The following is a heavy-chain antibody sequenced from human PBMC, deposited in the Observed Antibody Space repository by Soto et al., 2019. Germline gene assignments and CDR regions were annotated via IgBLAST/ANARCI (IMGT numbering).Heavy chain of an antibody. CDR3: ARLRSQWGQYYYYYMDV. J-gene: IGHJ6*03. CDR1: GFTVSSNY. Sequence: GGSLRLSCAASGFTVSSNYMSWVRQAPGKGLEWVSVIYSGGSTYYADSVKGRFTISRHNSKNTLYLQMNSLRAEDTAVYYCARLRSQWGQYYYYYMDVWGKGTTVTVSS. D-gene: IGHD5-12*01. V-gene: IGHV3-53*04. CDR2: IYSGGST.